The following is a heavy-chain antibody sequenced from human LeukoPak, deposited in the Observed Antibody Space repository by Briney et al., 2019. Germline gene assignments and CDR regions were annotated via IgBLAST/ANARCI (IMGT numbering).Heavy chain of an antibody. J-gene: IGHJ4*02. Sequence: PGGSLRLSCAASGFTFSSYAMSWVRQAPGKGLEWVSAISGSGGSTYYADSVKGRFTISRDNSKNTLYLQMNSLRAEDTAVYYCANEPPYYGSGSYPYYFDYWGQGTLVTVSS. D-gene: IGHD3-10*01. CDR1: GFTFSSYA. CDR3: ANEPPYYGSGSYPYYFDY. CDR2: ISGSGGST. V-gene: IGHV3-23*01.